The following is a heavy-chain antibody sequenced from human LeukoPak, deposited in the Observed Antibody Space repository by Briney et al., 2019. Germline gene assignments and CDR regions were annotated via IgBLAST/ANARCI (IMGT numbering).Heavy chain of an antibody. V-gene: IGHV3-30*01. CDR2: ISYDGSNK. CDR3: ARGCSSSSPNWFDP. CDR1: GFTFSSYA. J-gene: IGHJ5*02. Sequence: GSLRLSCAASGFTFSSYAMHWVRQAPGKGLEWVAVISYDGSNKYYADSVKGRFTISRDNSKNTLYLQMNSLRAEDTAVYYCARGCSSSSPNWFDPWGQGTLVTVSS. D-gene: IGHD6-6*01.